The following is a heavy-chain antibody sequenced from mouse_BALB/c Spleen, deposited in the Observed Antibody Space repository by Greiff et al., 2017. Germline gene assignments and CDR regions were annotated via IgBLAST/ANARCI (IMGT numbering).Heavy chain of an antibody. CDR1: GYTFTSYW. CDR2: IYPSDSYT. V-gene: IGHV1-69*02. J-gene: IGHJ1*01. D-gene: IGHD2-1*01. Sequence: QVQLQQPGAELVRPGASVKLSCKASGYTFTSYWINWVKQRPGQGLEWIGNIYPSDSYTNYNQKFKDKATLTADKSSSTAYMQLSSLTSEDSAVYYCARDGNYWYFDVWGAGTTVTVSS. CDR3: ARDGNYWYFDV.